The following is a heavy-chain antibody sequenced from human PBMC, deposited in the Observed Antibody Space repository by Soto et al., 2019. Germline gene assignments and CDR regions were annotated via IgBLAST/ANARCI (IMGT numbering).Heavy chain of an antibody. CDR1: GGSVSSNSAA. Sequence: SQTLSLTVAISGGSVSSNSAAWNWIRQSPSRGLELLGRTYYRSKWYNDYAVSVKSRITINPDTSKNQFSLQLNSVTPEDTAVYYCARVPYSSGWRDAFDIWGQGTMVTVSS. CDR2: TYYRSKWYN. V-gene: IGHV6-1*01. J-gene: IGHJ3*02. CDR3: ARVPYSSGWRDAFDI. D-gene: IGHD6-19*01.